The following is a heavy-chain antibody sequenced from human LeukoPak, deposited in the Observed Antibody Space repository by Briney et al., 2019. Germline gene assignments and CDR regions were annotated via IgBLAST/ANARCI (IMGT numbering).Heavy chain of an antibody. D-gene: IGHD3-22*01. Sequence: SETLSLTCTVSGASVSDYYWSWIRQPAGKGLEWIGHIYVGGSTSYNPFLKSRVTMSIDTSKNRFSLRLNSVTAADTAVYYCARYYYDTSGYYHDYWGQGTLVTVSS. CDR3: ARYYYDTSGYYHDY. CDR1: GASVSDYY. J-gene: IGHJ4*02. V-gene: IGHV4-4*07. CDR2: IYVGGST.